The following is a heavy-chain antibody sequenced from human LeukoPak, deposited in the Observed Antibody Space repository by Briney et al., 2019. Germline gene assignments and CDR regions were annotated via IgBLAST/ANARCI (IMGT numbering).Heavy chain of an antibody. D-gene: IGHD3-22*01. Sequence: PGGSLRLSCAGSGFTFSINAMHWVRQAPGKGLEWLAVISYDGTKQYFADSVKGRFTISRDNVMNSLYLEMNSLRVEDSAVYYCARDHYFDISGYLDYWGQGTPVTVSS. J-gene: IGHJ4*02. CDR1: GFTFSINA. CDR3: ARDHYFDISGYLDY. CDR2: ISYDGTKQ. V-gene: IGHV3-30-3*01.